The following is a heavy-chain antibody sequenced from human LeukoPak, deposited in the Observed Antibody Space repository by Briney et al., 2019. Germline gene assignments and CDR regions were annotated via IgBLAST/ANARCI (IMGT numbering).Heavy chain of an antibody. Sequence: ASVKVSCKASGYTFTGYYMHWVRQAPGQGLEWMGWINPNSGGTNYAQKFQGRVTITRDTSISTAYMELSRLRSDDTAVYYCARTPPTLYYFDYWGQGTLVTVSS. CDR1: GYTFTGYY. V-gene: IGHV1-2*02. CDR2: INPNSGGT. D-gene: IGHD2/OR15-2a*01. CDR3: ARTPPTLYYFDY. J-gene: IGHJ4*02.